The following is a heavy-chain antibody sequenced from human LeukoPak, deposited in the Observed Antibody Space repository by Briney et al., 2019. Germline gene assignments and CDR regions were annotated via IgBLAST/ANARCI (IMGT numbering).Heavy chain of an antibody. CDR2: IYYSGST. J-gene: IGHJ4*02. D-gene: IGHD3-10*01. Sequence: SETLSLTCTVSGVSISSYYWSWIRQPPGKGLEWIGYIYYSGSTNYNPSLKSRVTISVDTSKNQFSLKLSSVTAADTAVYYCARLGGSGSSGGYFDYWGQGTLVTVSS. CDR1: GVSISSYY. V-gene: IGHV4-59*01. CDR3: ARLGGSGSSGGYFDY.